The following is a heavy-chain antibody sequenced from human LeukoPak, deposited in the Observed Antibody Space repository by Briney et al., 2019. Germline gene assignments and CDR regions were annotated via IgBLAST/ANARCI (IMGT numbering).Heavy chain of an antibody. CDR3: VRKASYYDSSEDGYFDL. V-gene: IGHV3-23*01. J-gene: IGHJ2*01. D-gene: IGHD3-22*01. Sequence: GSLRLSCAASGFTFSSYAMTWVRQAPGKGLDWFSGIISSGGTTYHADSVKGRFTISRDNSKNTLYLQMNSLRAEDTAVYYCVRKASYYDSSEDGYFDLWGRGTLVTVSS. CDR1: GFTFSSYA. CDR2: IISSGGTT.